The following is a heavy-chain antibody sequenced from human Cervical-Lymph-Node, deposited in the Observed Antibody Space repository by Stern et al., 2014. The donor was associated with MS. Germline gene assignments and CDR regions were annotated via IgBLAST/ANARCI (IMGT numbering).Heavy chain of an antibody. CDR3: ARTPTYRFAFDV. J-gene: IGHJ3*01. CDR2: IYWDDST. Sequence: QVTLKESGPALVRPTQTLTLTCTFSGFSLTTTGIRVSWIRQPPGKALEWLARIYWDDSTFYSTSLRPRLIISKDTSKNQVVLTMTNVAPADTATYYCARTPTYRFAFDVWGQGTVVIVSS. V-gene: IGHV2-70*04. D-gene: IGHD3-10*01. CDR1: GFSLTTTGIR.